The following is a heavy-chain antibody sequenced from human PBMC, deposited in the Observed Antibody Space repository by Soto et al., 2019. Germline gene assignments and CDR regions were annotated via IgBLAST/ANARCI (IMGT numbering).Heavy chain of an antibody. CDR2: MNPKTGDA. CDR3: GRDSGYDRYYYGMDV. J-gene: IGHJ6*02. CDR1: GYPFTTYD. V-gene: IGHV1-8*01. Sequence: GASVKVSCKASGYPFTTYDLSWVRQATGQGLEWMGWMNPKTGDADYAQKFQGRVTMTRDTSINTAYLELSSLRSEDTAVYYCGRDSGYDRYYYGMDVWGQRTTVTVSS. D-gene: IGHD5-12*01.